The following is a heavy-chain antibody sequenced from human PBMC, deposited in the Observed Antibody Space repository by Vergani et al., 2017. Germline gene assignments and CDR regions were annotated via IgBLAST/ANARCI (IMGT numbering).Heavy chain of an antibody. CDR2: IDWDDDK. CDR1: GFSLSTSGMR. J-gene: IGHJ4*02. D-gene: IGHD7-27*01. V-gene: IGHV2-70*04. CDR3: ARMGGWGAFDY. Sequence: QVTLKESGPALVKPTQTLTLTCTFSGFSLSTSGMRVSWIRQPPGKALEWLARIDWDDDKFYSTSLKTRLTISKDTSKNQVVRTMTNMDPVDTATYYCARMGGWGAFDYWGQGTLVTVSS.